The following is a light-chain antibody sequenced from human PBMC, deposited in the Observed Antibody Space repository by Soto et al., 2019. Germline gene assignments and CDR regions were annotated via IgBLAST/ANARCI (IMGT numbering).Light chain of an antibody. J-gene: IGLJ1*01. CDR3: SSYTSSSTL. CDR2: EVS. V-gene: IGLV2-14*01. Sequence: QSVLTQPASVSGSPGQSITISCTGTSSDVGSYNYVSWYQQHPGKAPKLMIYEVSDRPSGISSRFSGSKSGNTASLTISGLQTEDVADYYCSSYTSSSTLFGTGTKVTLL. CDR1: SSDVGSYNY.